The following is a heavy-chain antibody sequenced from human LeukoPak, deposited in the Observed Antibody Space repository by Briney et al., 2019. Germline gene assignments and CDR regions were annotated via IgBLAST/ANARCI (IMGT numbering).Heavy chain of an antibody. CDR3: ARQKGSTGFFDF. Sequence: PSETLSLTCSVSVDSITSSNHLWGWIRQTPGDGLEWIGSVFFQNTYYNPSIKSRVTMSVDRTRSLLSLELRSVTAADTALYYCARQKGSTGFFDFWGRGTLVTVSS. CDR2: VFFQNT. CDR1: VDSITSSNHL. D-gene: IGHD6-25*01. V-gene: IGHV4-39*01. J-gene: IGHJ4*02.